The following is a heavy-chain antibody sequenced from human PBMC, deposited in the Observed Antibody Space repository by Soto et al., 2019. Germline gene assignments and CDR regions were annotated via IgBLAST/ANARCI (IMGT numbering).Heavy chain of an antibody. CDR3: ARRDYGGNSAVDY. Sequence: LGESLKISCKGSGYSFTSYWIGWVRQMPGKGLEWMGMIYPGDSETRYSPPFQGQVTISADKSISTAYLQWSSLKASDTAMYYCARRDYGGNSAVDYWGQGTLVTVSS. J-gene: IGHJ4*02. CDR2: IYPGDSET. CDR1: GYSFTSYW. V-gene: IGHV5-51*01. D-gene: IGHD4-17*01.